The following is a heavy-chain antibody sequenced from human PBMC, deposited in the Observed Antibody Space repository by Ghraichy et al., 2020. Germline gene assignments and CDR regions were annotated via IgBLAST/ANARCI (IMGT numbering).Heavy chain of an antibody. CDR2: INHSGST. Sequence: SETLSLTCAVYGGSFSGYYWSWIRQPPGKGLEWIGEINHSGSTNYNPSLKSRVTISVDTSKNQFSLKLSSVTAADTAVYYCARVVRQLWNKFYWFDPWGQGTLVTVSS. J-gene: IGHJ5*02. D-gene: IGHD5-18*01. CDR1: GGSFSGYY. V-gene: IGHV4-34*01. CDR3: ARVVRQLWNKFYWFDP.